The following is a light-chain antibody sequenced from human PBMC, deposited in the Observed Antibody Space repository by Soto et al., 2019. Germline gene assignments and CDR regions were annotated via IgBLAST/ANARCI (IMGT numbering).Light chain of an antibody. V-gene: IGLV1-51*01. J-gene: IGLJ2*01. CDR1: RSNIGEKY. CDR3: GTWDVSLSAGV. CDR2: DND. Sequence: QSALTQPPSVSAAPGQKVTISCSGSRSNIGEKYVSWYQQFPGTAPKLLIYDNDKRPSEIPDRFSGSKSGTSATLAITGLQTGDEADYYCGTWDVSLSAGVFGGGTKLTVL.